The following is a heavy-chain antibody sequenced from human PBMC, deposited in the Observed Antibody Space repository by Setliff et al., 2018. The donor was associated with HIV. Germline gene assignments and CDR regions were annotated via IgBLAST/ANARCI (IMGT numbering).Heavy chain of an antibody. Sequence: ASVKVSCKVYGYTLSELSIHWVRQAPGNGLEWMGYFDPQDGETVYAQKFQGRVTLTEDASTGTAVYYCARGGTYYYNSGSYMSLTNNYFDPWGQGTLVTVSS. CDR1: GYTLSELS. D-gene: IGHD3-10*01. J-gene: IGHJ5*02. CDR2: FDPQDGET. CDR3: MSLTNNYFDP. V-gene: IGHV1-24*01.